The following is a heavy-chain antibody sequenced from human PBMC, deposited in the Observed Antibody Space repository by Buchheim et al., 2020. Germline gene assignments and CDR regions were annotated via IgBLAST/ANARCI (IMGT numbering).Heavy chain of an antibody. V-gene: IGHV1-2*06. J-gene: IGHJ5*02. CDR1: GDTFTGYY. CDR2: INPNSGGT. Sequence: QVQLVQSGAEVKKPGASVKVSCKASGDTFTGYYMHWVRQAPGQGLEWMGRINPNSGGTDYAQKFQGRVTMTRDTSISTAYMELSRLRSDDTAVYYCARTYCRGDPSCNWFDPWGQGTL. D-gene: IGHD2-21*01. CDR3: ARTYCRGDPSCNWFDP.